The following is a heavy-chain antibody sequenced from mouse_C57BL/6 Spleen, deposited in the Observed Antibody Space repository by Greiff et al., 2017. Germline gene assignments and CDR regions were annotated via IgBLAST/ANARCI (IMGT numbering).Heavy chain of an antibody. J-gene: IGHJ2*01. CDR3: VRSYDVYYVYYFDY. D-gene: IGHD2-3*01. CDR1: GFSFNTYA. V-gene: IGHV10-1*01. Sequence: EVKLVESGGGLVQPKGSLKLSCAASGFSFNTYAMNWVRQAPGKGLEWVARIRSKSNNYATYYADSVKDRFTISRDDSESMLYLQMNNLKTEDTAMYYCVRSYDVYYVYYFDYWGQGTTLTVSS. CDR2: IRSKSNNYAT.